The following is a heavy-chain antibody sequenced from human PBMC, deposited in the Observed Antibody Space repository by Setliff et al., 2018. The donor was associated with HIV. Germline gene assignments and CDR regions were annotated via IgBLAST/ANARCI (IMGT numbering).Heavy chain of an antibody. J-gene: IGHJ4*01. Sequence: SETLSLTCTVSGGSISGYHWNWLRQTPGKGLEWIGYIYTSGGTNYNHSLRTRVIISVDTSNQFPLKLGSVTAADAAVYYCARSPSYRSSWEYYFDYWG. CDR2: IYTSGGT. CDR3: ARSPSYRSSWEYYFDY. V-gene: IGHV4-4*09. CDR1: GGSISGYH. D-gene: IGHD6-13*01.